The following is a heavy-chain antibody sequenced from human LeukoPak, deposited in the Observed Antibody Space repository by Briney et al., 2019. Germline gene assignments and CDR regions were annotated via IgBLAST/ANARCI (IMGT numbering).Heavy chain of an antibody. CDR2: FDPEDGET. Sequence: ASVKVSCKVSGYTLTELSMHWVRQAPGKGLEWMGGFDPEDGETIYAQKFQGRVTMTEDTSTDTAYMELSSLRSEDTAVYYCATYAKTLYDFWSGYYYYYYMDVWGKGTTVTVSS. V-gene: IGHV1-24*01. D-gene: IGHD3-3*01. CDR3: ATYAKTLYDFWSGYYYYYYMDV. J-gene: IGHJ6*03. CDR1: GYTLTELS.